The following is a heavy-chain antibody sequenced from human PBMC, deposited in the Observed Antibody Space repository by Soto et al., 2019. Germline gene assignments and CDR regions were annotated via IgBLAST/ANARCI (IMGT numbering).Heavy chain of an antibody. V-gene: IGHV1-69*13. CDR2: IIPIFGTA. CDR1: GGTFSSYA. CDR3: ARDRGITMVRGVIGDYYYGMDV. D-gene: IGHD3-10*01. Sequence: GASVKVSCXASGGTFSSYAISWVRQAPGQGLGWMGGIIPIFGTANYAQKFQGRVTITADESTSTAYMELSSLRSEDTAVYYCARDRGITMVRGVIGDYYYGMDVWGQGTTVTVSS. J-gene: IGHJ6*02.